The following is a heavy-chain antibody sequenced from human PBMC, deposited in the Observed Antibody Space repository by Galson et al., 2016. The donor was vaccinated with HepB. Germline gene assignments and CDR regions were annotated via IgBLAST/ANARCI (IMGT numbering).Heavy chain of an antibody. CDR2: ISYDGNKK. V-gene: IGHV3-30-3*01. J-gene: IGHJ4*02. Sequence: SLRLSCAAPGFTFSTYAMHWVRQAPGRGLEWVAAISYDGNKKYYAASVNGRSTIARDNSENTLYLQMHSLRAEDTAVYYCARDEDDPSYTIDFWGQGTLVSVSS. CDR3: ARDEDDPSYTIDF. D-gene: IGHD3-10*01. CDR1: GFTFSTYA.